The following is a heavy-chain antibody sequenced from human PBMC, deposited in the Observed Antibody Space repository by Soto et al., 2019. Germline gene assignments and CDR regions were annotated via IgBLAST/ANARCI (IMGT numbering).Heavy chain of an antibody. J-gene: IGHJ4*02. CDR1: GGTFSSYA. V-gene: IGHV1-69*01. CDR3: AREIQVGQLLTFDY. Sequence: QVQLVQSGAEVKKPGSSVKVSCKASGGTFSSYAISWVRQAPGQGLEWMGGIIPIFGTASYAQTLQGRVTITADESTSTSYMVLSSLRAEDTAVYYCAREIQVGQLLTFDYWGQGTLVTVSS. CDR2: IIPIFGTA. D-gene: IGHD2-2*01.